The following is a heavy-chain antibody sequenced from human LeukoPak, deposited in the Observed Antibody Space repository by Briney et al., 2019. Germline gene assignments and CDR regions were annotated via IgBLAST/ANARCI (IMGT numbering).Heavy chain of an antibody. Sequence: SETLSLTCTVSGGTISRYYWSWLRQPPGKGLEWIGYIYYSGSTNYSPSLKSRVTISVDTSKNQFSLKLSSVTAADTAVYYCARGPTRNYFDYWGQGTLVTVSS. V-gene: IGHV4-59*01. J-gene: IGHJ4*02. CDR3: ARGPTRNYFDY. CDR1: GGTISRYY. CDR2: IYYSGST.